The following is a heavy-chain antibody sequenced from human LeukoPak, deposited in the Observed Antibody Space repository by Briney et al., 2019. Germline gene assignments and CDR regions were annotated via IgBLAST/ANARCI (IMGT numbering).Heavy chain of an antibody. V-gene: IGHV3-21*01. J-gene: IGHJ2*01. Sequence: KPGGSLRLSCAASGFTFSSYSMNWVRQAPGKGLEGVSSISSSSSYIYYADSVQGRFTISRDNAKDSLSLQMNSLRAEDTAVFYCARDLWIAAAAPWFFDLWGRGTLVTVSS. CDR1: GFTFSSYS. CDR3: ARDLWIAAAAPWFFDL. CDR2: ISSSSSYI. D-gene: IGHD6-13*01.